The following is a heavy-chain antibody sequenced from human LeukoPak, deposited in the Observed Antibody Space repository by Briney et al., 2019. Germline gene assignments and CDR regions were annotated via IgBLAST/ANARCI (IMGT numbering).Heavy chain of an antibody. Sequence: QPGGSLRLSCAASGFTFNSYGMYWVRQAPGKGLEWVAVISYHGSNKYYADSVKGRFTISRDNSKNTLYLQMNSLRGEDTAVYYCAKGRDSWSNEIDYWGQGTLVTVSS. D-gene: IGHD3-3*01. CDR3: AKGRDSWSNEIDY. CDR1: GFTFNSYG. CDR2: ISYHGSNK. V-gene: IGHV3-30*18. J-gene: IGHJ4*02.